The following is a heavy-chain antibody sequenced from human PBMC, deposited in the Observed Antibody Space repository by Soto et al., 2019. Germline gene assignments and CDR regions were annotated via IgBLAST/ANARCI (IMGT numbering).Heavy chain of an antibody. CDR3: ARIHFGDEPSYYYYGMDV. Sequence: SETLSLTCAVSGYSISSGYYWGWIRQPPGKGLEWIGSIYHSGSTYYNPSLKSRVTISVDTSKNQFSLKLSSVTAADTAVYYCARIHFGDEPSYYYYGMDVWGQGTTVTVSS. V-gene: IGHV4-38-2*01. J-gene: IGHJ6*02. D-gene: IGHD4-17*01. CDR2: IYHSGST. CDR1: GYSISSGYY.